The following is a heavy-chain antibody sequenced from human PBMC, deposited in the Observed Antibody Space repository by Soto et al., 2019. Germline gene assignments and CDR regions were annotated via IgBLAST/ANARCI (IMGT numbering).Heavy chain of an antibody. D-gene: IGHD3-10*01. J-gene: IGHJ6*02. CDR3: AKDRSSGSPYYGMDF. Sequence: PGGSLRLSCAASGFTFGDYAMHWVRQVPGKGLEWVSGFKWNSGDVGYADSVKGRFTISRDNAKNSLYLQMNSLRPEDTAVYYCAKDRSSGSPYYGMDFWAQGTMVTVSS. CDR1: GFTFGDYA. CDR2: FKWNSGDV. V-gene: IGHV3-9*01.